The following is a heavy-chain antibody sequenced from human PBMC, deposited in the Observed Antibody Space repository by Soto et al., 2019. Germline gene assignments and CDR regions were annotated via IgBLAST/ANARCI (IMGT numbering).Heavy chain of an antibody. Sequence: GASLKISCKGSGYSFTSYWISWVRQMPGKGLEWMGRIDPSDSYTNYSPSFQGHVTISADKSISTAYLQWSSLKASDTAMYYCARLGIAAAGDYYYYYYGMDVWGQGTTVTVSS. V-gene: IGHV5-10-1*01. D-gene: IGHD6-13*01. CDR2: IDPSDSYT. CDR3: ARLGIAAAGDYYYYYYGMDV. CDR1: GYSFTSYW. J-gene: IGHJ6*02.